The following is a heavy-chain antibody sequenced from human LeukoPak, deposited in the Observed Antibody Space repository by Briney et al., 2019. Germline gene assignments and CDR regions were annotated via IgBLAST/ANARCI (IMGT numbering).Heavy chain of an antibody. Sequence: GSLRLSCAASGFTFSSYWMSWIRQPPGKGLEWIGSIYHSGSTYYNPSLKSRVTISVDTSKNQFSLKLSSVTAADTAVYYSARIPIPYYGSGSYIDYRGQGTLVTVSS. CDR3: ARIPIPYYGSGSYIDY. J-gene: IGHJ4*02. V-gene: IGHV4-38-2*01. CDR1: GFTFSSYW. CDR2: IYHSGST. D-gene: IGHD3-10*01.